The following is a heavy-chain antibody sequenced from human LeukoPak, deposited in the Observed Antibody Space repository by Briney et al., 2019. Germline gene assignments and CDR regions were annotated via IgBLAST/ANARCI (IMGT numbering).Heavy chain of an antibody. CDR3: ARVYDYGDYAPFDY. CDR2: ISSSGSTI. V-gene: IGHV3-48*03. J-gene: IGHJ4*02. Sequence: GGSLRLSCAASGFTFSSYKMNWVRQAPGKGLEWVSYISSSGSTIYYADSVKGRFTISRDNAKNSLYLQMNSLRAEDTAVYYCARVYDYGDYAPFDYWGQGTLVTVSS. CDR1: GFTFSSYK. D-gene: IGHD4-17*01.